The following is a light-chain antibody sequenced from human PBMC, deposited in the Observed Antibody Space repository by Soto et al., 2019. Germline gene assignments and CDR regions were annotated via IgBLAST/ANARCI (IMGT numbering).Light chain of an antibody. J-gene: IGKJ2*01. CDR2: DAS. CDR3: QQRSNWPPDKYT. V-gene: IGKV3-11*01. Sequence: EIVLTQSPATLSLSPGERATLSCRASQSVSSYLAWYQQKPGPAPRLLIYDASNRATGIPARFSGSGSGTDFTLTISSLEPEDFEVYYCQQRSNWPPDKYTFGQGTKLEI. CDR1: QSVSSY.